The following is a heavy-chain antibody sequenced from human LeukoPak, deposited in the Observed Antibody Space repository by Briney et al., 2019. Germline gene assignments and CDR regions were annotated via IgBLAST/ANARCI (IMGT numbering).Heavy chain of an antibody. CDR2: INHSGST. V-gene: IGHV4-34*01. CDR1: GGSFSGYY. J-gene: IGHJ3*02. Sequence: PSETLSLTCAVYGGSFSGYYWSWIRQPPGKGLEWIGEINHSGSTNYNPSLKSRVTISVDTSKNQFSLKLSSVTAADTAVYYCARTLGDRAFDIWGQGTMVTASS. D-gene: IGHD3-16*01. CDR3: ARTLGDRAFDI.